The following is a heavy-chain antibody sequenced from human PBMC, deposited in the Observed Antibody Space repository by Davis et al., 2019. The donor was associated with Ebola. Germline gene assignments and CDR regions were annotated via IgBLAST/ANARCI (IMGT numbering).Heavy chain of an antibody. J-gene: IGHJ4*02. CDR3: ARDPSTTVTLYYFDY. CDR2: INHSGST. D-gene: IGHD4-17*01. Sequence: MPSETLSLTCAVYGGSFSGYYWSWIRQPPGKGLEWIGEINHSGSTNYNPSLKSRVTISVDTSKNQFSLKLSSVTAADTAVYYCARDPSTTVTLYYFDYWGQGTLVTVSS. V-gene: IGHV4-34*01. CDR1: GGSFSGYY.